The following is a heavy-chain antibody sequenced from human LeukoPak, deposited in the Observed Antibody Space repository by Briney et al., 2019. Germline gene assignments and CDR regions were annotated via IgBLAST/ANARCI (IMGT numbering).Heavy chain of an antibody. V-gene: IGHV4-34*01. D-gene: IGHD3-10*01. J-gene: IGHJ4*02. CDR1: GGSFSGYY. CDR2: INHSGST. CDR3: ARVGADGSGFLFDY. Sequence: SETLSLTCAVYGGSFSGYYWSWIRQPPWKGLEWIGEINHSGSTNYNPSLKSRVTISVDTSKNQFSLKLSSVTAADTAVYYCARVGADGSGFLFDYWGQGTLVTVSS.